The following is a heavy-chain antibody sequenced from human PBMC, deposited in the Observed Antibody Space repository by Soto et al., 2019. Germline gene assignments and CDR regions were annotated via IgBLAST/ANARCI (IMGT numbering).Heavy chain of an antibody. D-gene: IGHD3-16*01. V-gene: IGHV4-30-4*01. Sequence: QVQLQESGPGLVKPSQTLSLTCTVSGGSISSGDYYWSWIRQPPGKGLEWIGYIYYSGSTYYNPSLKSRVTISVDTSKNQFSLKLSSVTAADTAVYYCARGGEPVEGSQYNWFDPWGQGTLVTVSS. CDR3: ARGGEPVEGSQYNWFDP. CDR2: IYYSGST. CDR1: GGSISSGDYY. J-gene: IGHJ5*02.